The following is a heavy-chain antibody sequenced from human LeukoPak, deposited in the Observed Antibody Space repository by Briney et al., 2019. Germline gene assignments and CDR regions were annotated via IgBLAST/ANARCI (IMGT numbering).Heavy chain of an antibody. CDR3: ASGYCGGACQLGGVDM. CDR1: GGSISSYY. CDR2: THYSGST. J-gene: IGHJ3*02. Sequence: SGTLSLTCTVSGGSISSYYWSWLRQPPGKGLEYIGYTHYSGSTNYNPSLKSRVTILLDTSGNQFSLKLSSVTAADTAVYYCASGYCGGACQLGGVDMWGQGTMVTVSS. D-gene: IGHD2-21*02. V-gene: IGHV4-59*01.